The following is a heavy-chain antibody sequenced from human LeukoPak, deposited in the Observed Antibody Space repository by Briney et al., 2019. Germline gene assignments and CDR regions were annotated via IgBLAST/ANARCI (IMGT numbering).Heavy chain of an antibody. CDR1: GGSISSYY. V-gene: IGHV4-59*08. Sequence: KPSETLSLTCTVSGGSISSYYWSWIRQPPGKGLEWIGYIYYSGSTNYNPSLKSRVTISVDTSKNQFSLKLSSVTAADTAVYYCARHRGRIYFDYWGQGTLVTVSS. CDR2: IYYSGST. J-gene: IGHJ4*02. D-gene: IGHD2/OR15-2a*01. CDR3: ARHRGRIYFDY.